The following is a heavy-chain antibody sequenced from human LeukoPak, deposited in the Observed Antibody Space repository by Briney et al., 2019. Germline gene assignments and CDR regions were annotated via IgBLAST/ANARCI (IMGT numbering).Heavy chain of an antibody. J-gene: IGHJ6*03. CDR2: IKQDGSEK. CDR3: ARDPIAAPWYYYYMDV. Sequence: GGSLRLSCAASGFTFSSYWMSWVRQAPGKGLEWVANIKQDGSEKYYVDSVKGRFTISRDNAKNSLYLQMNSLRAEDTAVYYCARDPIAAPWYYYYMDVWGQGTTVTVSS. D-gene: IGHD6-13*01. CDR1: GFTFSSYW. V-gene: IGHV3-7*01.